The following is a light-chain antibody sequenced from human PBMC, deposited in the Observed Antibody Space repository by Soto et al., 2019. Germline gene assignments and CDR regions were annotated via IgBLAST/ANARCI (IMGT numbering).Light chain of an antibody. CDR2: GSS. V-gene: IGLV1-40*01. Sequence: QSVLTQPPSVSGAPGQRVTISCTGSSSNIGAGYDVHWYQQLPGTAPKLLIYGSSNRPSGVPDRFSGSKSGTSASLAITGLQVEDEADYYCQSYDSSLSGFYVFGTGTKVTVL. J-gene: IGLJ1*01. CDR1: SSNIGAGYD. CDR3: QSYDSSLSGFYV.